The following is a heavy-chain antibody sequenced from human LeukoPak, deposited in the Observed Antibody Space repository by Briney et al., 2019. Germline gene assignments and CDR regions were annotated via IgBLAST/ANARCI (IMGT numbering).Heavy chain of an antibody. D-gene: IGHD6-19*01. Sequence: PSETLSLTCTVSGGSISSGGYYWSWIRQHPGKGLEWIGYIYYSGSTYYNPSLKSRVTISVDTSKNQFSLKLSSVTAADTAVYYCASPPMRSSGWYNGFDYWGQGTLVTVSS. CDR3: ASPPMRSSGWYNGFDY. CDR1: GGSISSGGYY. CDR2: IYYSGST. V-gene: IGHV4-31*03. J-gene: IGHJ4*02.